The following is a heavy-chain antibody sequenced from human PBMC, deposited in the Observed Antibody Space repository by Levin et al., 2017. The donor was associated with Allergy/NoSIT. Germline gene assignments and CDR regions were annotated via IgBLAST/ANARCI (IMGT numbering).Heavy chain of an antibody. CDR1: GFSFTNYW. Sequence: SCAPSGFSFTNYWMRWIRQAPGKGLEWVASVSQDGNEKYYVDSVKGRFTISRDNAKNSLYLQMNSLRAEETALYYCARAITVSGTVAYMDVWGKGTTVTVSS. J-gene: IGHJ6*03. V-gene: IGHV3-7*03. CDR2: VSQDGNEK. CDR3: ARAITVSGTVAYMDV. D-gene: IGHD3-3*01.